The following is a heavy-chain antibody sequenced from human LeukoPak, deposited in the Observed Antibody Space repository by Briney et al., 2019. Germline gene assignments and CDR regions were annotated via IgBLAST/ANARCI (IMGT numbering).Heavy chain of an antibody. D-gene: IGHD3-10*01. CDR3: AKNEVTMVRGVLPSFDY. V-gene: IGHV3-23*01. Sequence: GGSLRLSCAASGFTFSSYAMSWVRQAPGKGLEWVSAIRGSGGSTYYADSVKGRFTISRDNSKNTLYLQMNSLRAEDTAVYYCAKNEVTMVRGVLPSFDYWGQGTLVTVSS. CDR1: GFTFSSYA. J-gene: IGHJ4*02. CDR2: IRGSGGST.